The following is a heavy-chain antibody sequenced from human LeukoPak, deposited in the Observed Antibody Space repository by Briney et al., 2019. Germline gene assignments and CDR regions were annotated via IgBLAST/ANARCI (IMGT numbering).Heavy chain of an antibody. Sequence: ASQTLSLTCTVSGAFISSSSYYWGWIRQPPGKGLEWIGSIYYSGSTYYNPSLKSRVTISVDTSKNQFSLKLSSVTAADTAVYYCARVGAFFDYWGQGTLVTVSS. CDR3: ARVGAFFDY. CDR1: GAFISSSSYY. CDR2: IYYSGST. J-gene: IGHJ4*02. D-gene: IGHD1-26*01. V-gene: IGHV4-39*01.